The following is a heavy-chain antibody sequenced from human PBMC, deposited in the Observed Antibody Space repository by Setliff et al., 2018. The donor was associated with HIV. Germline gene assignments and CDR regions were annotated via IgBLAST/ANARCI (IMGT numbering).Heavy chain of an antibody. V-gene: IGHV4-4*08. CDR2: IYTSGST. D-gene: IGHD2-15*01. CDR3: ARGYCSGGSCYSDAFDI. CDR1: GGSISSYH. Sequence: SETLSLTCTVSGGSISSYHWSWIRQPPGKGLEWIGYIYTSGSTNYNPSLKSRVTISVDTSKNQFSLKLSSVTAADTAVYYCARGYCSGGSCYSDAFDIWGQGTMVTVSS. J-gene: IGHJ3*02.